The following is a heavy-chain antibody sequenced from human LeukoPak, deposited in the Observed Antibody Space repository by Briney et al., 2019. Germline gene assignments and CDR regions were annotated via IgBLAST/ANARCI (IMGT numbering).Heavy chain of an antibody. J-gene: IGHJ6*03. CDR2: IYTSGST. CDR3: ARVEWLRSGFYYYYYMDV. CDR1: GVSFSGYY. D-gene: IGHD5-12*01. V-gene: IGHV4-59*10. Sequence: PSETLSLTCAVYGVSFSGYYWSWIRQPAGKGLEWIGRIYTSGSTNYNPSLKSRVTISVDTSKNQFSLKLSSVTAADTAVYYCARVEWLRSGFYYYYYMDVWGKGTTVTISS.